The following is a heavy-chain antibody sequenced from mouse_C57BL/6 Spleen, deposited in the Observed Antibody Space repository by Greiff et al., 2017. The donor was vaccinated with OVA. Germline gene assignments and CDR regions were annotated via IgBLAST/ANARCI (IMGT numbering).Heavy chain of an antibody. V-gene: IGHV1-5*01. CDR1: GYTFTSYW. CDR2: IYPGNSDT. J-gene: IGHJ3*01. D-gene: IGHD2-5*01. Sequence: EVKVVESGTVLARPGASVKMSCKTSGYTFTSYWMHWVKQRPGQGLEWIGAIYPGNSDTSYNQKFKGKAKLTAVTSASTAYMELSSLTNEDSAVYYCTGDYSNLPWFAYWGQGTLVTVSA. CDR3: TGDYSNLPWFAY.